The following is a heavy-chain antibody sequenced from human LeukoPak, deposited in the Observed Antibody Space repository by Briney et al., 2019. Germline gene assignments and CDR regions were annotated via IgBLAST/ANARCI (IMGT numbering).Heavy chain of an antibody. CDR1: GFTFSDYY. CDR2: ISSSGSTI. J-gene: IGHJ4*02. CDR3: ARDGFWSGYYPLTIFGY. D-gene: IGHD3-3*01. V-gene: IGHV3-11*01. Sequence: GGSPRLSCAASGFTFSDYYMSWIRQAPGKGLEWVSYISSSGSTIYYADSVKGRFTISRDNAKNSLYLQMNSLRAEDTAVCYCARDGFWSGYYPLTIFGYWGQGTLVTVSS.